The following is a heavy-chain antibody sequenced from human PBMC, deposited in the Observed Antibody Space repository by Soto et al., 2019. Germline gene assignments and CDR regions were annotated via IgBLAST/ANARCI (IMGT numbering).Heavy chain of an antibody. J-gene: IGHJ3*02. CDR3: AKVGVLRFLEWLSANAPGAFDI. CDR2: ISWNSGSI. CDR1: GFTFDDYA. Sequence: PGGSLRLSCAASGFTFDDYAMHWVRQAPGKGLEWVSGISWNSGSIGYADSVKGRFTISRDNAKNSLYLQMNSLRAEDTALYYCAKVGVLRFLEWLSANAPGAFDIWGQGTMFTVSS. V-gene: IGHV3-9*01. D-gene: IGHD3-3*01.